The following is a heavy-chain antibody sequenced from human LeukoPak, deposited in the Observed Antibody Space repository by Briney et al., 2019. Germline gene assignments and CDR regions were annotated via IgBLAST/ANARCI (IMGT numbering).Heavy chain of an antibody. D-gene: IGHD4-17*01. J-gene: IGHJ4*02. CDR1: GYTFTGYY. V-gene: IGHV1-2*02. CDR3: AKDYGAFCFDS. Sequence: ASVKVSCKASGYTFTGYYMHWVRQAPGQGLEWMGWTIPNSGDTNYAQKFQGRVTMTRDTSISTAYMELSGLRSDDTALYYCAKDYGAFCFDSWGQGTLVTVSS. CDR2: TIPNSGDT.